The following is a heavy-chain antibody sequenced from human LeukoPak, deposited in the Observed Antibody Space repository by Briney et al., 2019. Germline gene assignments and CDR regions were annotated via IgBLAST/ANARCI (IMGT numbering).Heavy chain of an antibody. Sequence: PGRSLRLSCAASGFTFDDYAMHWVRQAPGKGLEWVSGISWNSGSIGYADSVKGRFTIFRDNAKNSLYLQMNSLRAEDTALYYCAKGDGGLSDYWGQGTLVTVSS. CDR3: AKGDGGLSDY. V-gene: IGHV3-9*01. CDR1: GFTFDDYA. J-gene: IGHJ4*02. CDR2: ISWNSGSI. D-gene: IGHD2-15*01.